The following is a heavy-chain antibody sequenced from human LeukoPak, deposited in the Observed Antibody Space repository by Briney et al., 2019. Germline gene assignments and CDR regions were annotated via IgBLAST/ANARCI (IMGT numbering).Heavy chain of an antibody. Sequence: ASVKISCKVSGYTFTDYYMHWVQQAPGKGLEWMGLVDPEDGETIYAQKFQGRVTITTDESTSTAYMELSSLRSEDTAVYYCARDPRSYGDSYNWFDPWGQGTLVTVSS. CDR1: GYTFTDYY. CDR3: ARDPRSYGDSYNWFDP. V-gene: IGHV1-69-2*01. J-gene: IGHJ5*02. CDR2: VDPEDGET. D-gene: IGHD4-17*01.